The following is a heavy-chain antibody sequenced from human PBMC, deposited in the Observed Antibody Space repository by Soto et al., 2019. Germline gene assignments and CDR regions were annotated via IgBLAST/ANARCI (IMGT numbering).Heavy chain of an antibody. CDR2: INHSGST. V-gene: IGHV4-34*01. CDR3: ARGSAMVSFAY. D-gene: IGHD5-18*01. CDR1: GGSFSGYY. J-gene: IGHJ4*02. Sequence: PSETLSLTCAVYGGSFSGYYWSWIRQPPGKGLEWIGEINHSGSTNYNPSLKSRVTISVDTSKNQFSLKLSSVTAADTAVYYCARGSAMVSFAYWGQGTLVTVSS.